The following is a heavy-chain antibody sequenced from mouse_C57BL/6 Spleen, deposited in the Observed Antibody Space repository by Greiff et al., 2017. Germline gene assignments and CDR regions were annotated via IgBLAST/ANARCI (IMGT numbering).Heavy chain of an antibody. J-gene: IGHJ3*01. V-gene: IGHV14-3*01. CDR1: GFNTKNTY. D-gene: IGHD3-2*02. CDR2: IDPANGNT. CDR3: ARGSSGYGAY. Sequence: EVQRVESVAELVRPGASVKLSCTASGFNTKNTYMHWVKQRPEQGLEWIGRIDPANGNTKYAPKFQGKATITADTSSNTAYLQLSSLTSEDTAIYYCARGSSGYGAYWGQGTLVTVSA.